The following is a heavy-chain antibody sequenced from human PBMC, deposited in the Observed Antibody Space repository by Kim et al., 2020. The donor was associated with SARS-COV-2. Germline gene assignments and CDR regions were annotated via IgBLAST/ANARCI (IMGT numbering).Heavy chain of an antibody. V-gene: IGHV3-48*02. Sequence: YTDSVKGRFTISRDNAKNSLYLKINSLRDEDTAVYYCARDLSAGSTVFDSWGQGTLVTVSS. CDR3: ARDLSAGSTVFDS. D-gene: IGHD6-13*01. J-gene: IGHJ4*02.